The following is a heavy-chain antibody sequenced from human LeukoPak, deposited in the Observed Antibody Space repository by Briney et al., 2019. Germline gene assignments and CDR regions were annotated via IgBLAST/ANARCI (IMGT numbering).Heavy chain of an antibody. V-gene: IGHV3-23*01. Sequence: PGGSLRLSCAASGFTFSSYAMSWVRQAPGKGPEWVSAISGSGGSTYYADSVKGRFSISRDNAKNTLYLQMNSPRVEDTAVYYCARGRPHGNDYWGQGTLVTVSS. D-gene: IGHD4-23*01. CDR2: ISGSGGST. CDR1: GFTFSSYA. J-gene: IGHJ4*02. CDR3: ARGRPHGNDY.